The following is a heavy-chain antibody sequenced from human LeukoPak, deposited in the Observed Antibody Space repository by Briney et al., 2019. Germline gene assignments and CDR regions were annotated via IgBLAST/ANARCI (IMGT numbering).Heavy chain of an antibody. V-gene: IGHV4-34*01. J-gene: IGHJ4*02. CDR1: GGSFSGYY. CDR3: ARDVGEYCSSTNCYASHY. Sequence: PSETLSLTCAVYGGSFSGYYWSWIRQPPGKGLEWIGETNHSGSTNYNPSLKSRVTISVDTSKNQFSLKLSSVTAADTAVYYCARDVGEYCSSTNCYASHYWGQGTLVTVSS. D-gene: IGHD2-2*01. CDR2: TNHSGST.